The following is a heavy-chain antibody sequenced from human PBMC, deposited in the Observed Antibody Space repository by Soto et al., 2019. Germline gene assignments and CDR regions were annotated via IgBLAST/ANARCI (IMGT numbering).Heavy chain of an antibody. CDR1: CP. D-gene: IGHD3-22*01. V-gene: IGHV3-30-3*01. Sequence: CPRLLKSQAPGKGLEWVAVISYDGSNKYYADSVKGRFTISRDNSKNTLYLQMNSLRAEDTAVYYFARGEVRYYDSSGYYPREFDYWGQGTLVTVSS. CDR3: ARGEVRYYDSSGYYPREFDY. J-gene: IGHJ4*02. CDR2: ISYDGSNK.